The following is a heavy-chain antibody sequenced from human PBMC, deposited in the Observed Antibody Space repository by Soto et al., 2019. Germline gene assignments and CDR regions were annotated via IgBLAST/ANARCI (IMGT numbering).Heavy chain of an antibody. D-gene: IGHD3-3*01. Sequence: QLQLQESDSGLVQPSQTLSLTCTASGGSISTYDYSWSWIRQPPGGGLEWIGSVYHTGKTYFIPSLKSRVTMSLDKSKNQFSLNLTSVTAADTALYYCARERTIFGIAPGGGMDVWGQGTTVTVSS. V-gene: IGHV4-30-2*01. CDR2: VYHTGKT. J-gene: IGHJ6*02. CDR1: GGSISTYDYS. CDR3: ARERTIFGIAPGGGMDV.